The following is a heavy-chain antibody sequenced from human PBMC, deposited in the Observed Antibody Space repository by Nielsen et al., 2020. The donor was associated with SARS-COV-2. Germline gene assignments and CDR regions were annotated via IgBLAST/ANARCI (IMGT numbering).Heavy chain of an antibody. D-gene: IGHD4-23*01. Sequence: GESLKISCAASGLTLSRYIMNWVRQAPGKGLEWVSSISSNNNYIYYADSVKGRFTISRDNAKNSLYLQMNSLRAEDTAMYYCASRPGRGDDGNPLDFWGQGTLVTVSS. CDR2: ISSNNNYI. CDR1: GLTLSRYI. CDR3: ASRPGRGDDGNPLDF. J-gene: IGHJ4*02. V-gene: IGHV3-21*04.